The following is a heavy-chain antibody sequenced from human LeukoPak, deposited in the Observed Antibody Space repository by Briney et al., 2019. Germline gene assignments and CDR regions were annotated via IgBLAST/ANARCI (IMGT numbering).Heavy chain of an antibody. Sequence: PGRSLRLSCAASGFTFSGYAMHWVRQAPGKGLEWVAVISYDGSNKYYADSVKGRFTISRDNSKNTLYLQMNSLRAEDTAVYYCARAPPLDGDSRPYWGQGTLVTVSS. CDR2: ISYDGSNK. CDR1: GFTFSGYA. CDR3: ARAPPLDGDSRPY. D-gene: IGHD4-17*01. V-gene: IGHV3-30-3*01. J-gene: IGHJ4*02.